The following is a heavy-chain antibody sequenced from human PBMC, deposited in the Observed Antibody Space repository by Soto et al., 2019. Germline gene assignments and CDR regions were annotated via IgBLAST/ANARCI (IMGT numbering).Heavy chain of an antibody. CDR2: IYDSGTP. D-gene: IGHD3-3*01. CDR1: SGSISSHGHS. CDR3: ARATFGVDVSMDV. V-gene: IGHV4-30-2*01. J-gene: IGHJ6*02. Sequence: QLQLQESGSGLVKPSQNLSLTCAVFSGSISSHGHSWSWIRQPPGKGLECIGYIYDSGTPYYNPSLKSRVTISADRSKNQFSLNLSSVTAADTAIYHCARATFGVDVSMDVWGQGATVTVSS.